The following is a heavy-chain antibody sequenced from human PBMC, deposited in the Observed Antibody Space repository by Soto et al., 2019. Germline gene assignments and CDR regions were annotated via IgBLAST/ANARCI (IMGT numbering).Heavy chain of an antibody. V-gene: IGHV4-30-2*01. CDR1: GRSISIGHYP. Sequence: PSETLSLTCAVSGRSISIGHYPLTWIRQPPGKGLEWIGYIYPGGNTYYSPSLKSRVTIALDTSKSLVSLRLNSVTAADTAVYYCARLVGVASSPWGQGTLVTVSS. CDR3: ARLVGVASSP. J-gene: IGHJ4*02. CDR2: IYPGGNT. D-gene: IGHD1-26*01.